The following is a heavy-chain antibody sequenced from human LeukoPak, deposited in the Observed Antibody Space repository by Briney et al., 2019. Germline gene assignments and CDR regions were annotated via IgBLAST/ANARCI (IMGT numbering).Heavy chain of an antibody. CDR1: GYSFTSYW. V-gene: IGHV5-51*01. CDR2: IYPGDSDT. D-gene: IGHD3-22*01. CDR3: ARWAGDSSGYYYVAALD. Sequence: ASSLKISCKASGYSFTSYWICWVRQMPGKGLELMGIIYPGDSDTRYSPSFQGQVTISADKSISTAYLQWSSLKASDTAMYYCARWAGDSSGYYYVAALDWGQGTLVTVSS. J-gene: IGHJ4*02.